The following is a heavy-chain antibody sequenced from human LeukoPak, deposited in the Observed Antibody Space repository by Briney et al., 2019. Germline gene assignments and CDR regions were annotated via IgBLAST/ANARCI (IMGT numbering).Heavy chain of an antibody. CDR2: IYPGDSDT. CDR1: GYSFTSYW. CDR3: ARHTAYYYDSSGYYPDY. Sequence: GESLQISFKGSGYSFTSYWIGWVRPLPGKGVEGMGIIYPGDSDTRYSPSFQGQVTISADKSISTAYLQWSSLKASDTAMYYCARHTAYYYDSSGYYPDYWGQGTLVTVSS. D-gene: IGHD3-22*01. V-gene: IGHV5-51*01. J-gene: IGHJ4*02.